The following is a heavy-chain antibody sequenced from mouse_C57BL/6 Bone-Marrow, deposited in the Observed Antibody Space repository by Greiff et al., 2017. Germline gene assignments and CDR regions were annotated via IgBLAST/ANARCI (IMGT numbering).Heavy chain of an antibody. D-gene: IGHD1-1*01. CDR2: IRSKSSNYAT. V-gene: IGHV10-3*01. Sequence: EAGGGLVQPKGSLKLSCAASGFTFNTYAMHWVRQAPGKGLEWVARIRSKSSNYATYYADSVKDRFTISRDDSQSMLYLQMNNLKTEDTAMYYCVRGRDYYGSKDYAMDYWGQGTSVTVSS. CDR3: VRGRDYYGSKDYAMDY. J-gene: IGHJ4*01. CDR1: GFTFNTYA.